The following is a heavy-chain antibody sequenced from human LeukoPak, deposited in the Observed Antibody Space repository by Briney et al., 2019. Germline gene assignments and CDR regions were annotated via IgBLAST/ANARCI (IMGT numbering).Heavy chain of an antibody. J-gene: IGHJ3*02. CDR1: AVSLRGYY. CDR3: ACERGRDDNSLSRAFDI. Sequence: SETLSLTCTVAAVSLRGYYWSWIRQPPGEGLEWIGRIFDTGSTNYNPSLRGRVSMSVEKSNNHFSMMLTSVTAADTAVYYCACERGRDDNSLSRAFDIWGPGRMVIVSS. CDR2: IFDTGST. D-gene: IGHD3-22*01. V-gene: IGHV4-4*07.